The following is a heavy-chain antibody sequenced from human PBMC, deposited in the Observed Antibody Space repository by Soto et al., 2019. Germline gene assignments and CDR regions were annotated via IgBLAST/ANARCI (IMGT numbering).Heavy chain of an antibody. V-gene: IGHV4-39*01. J-gene: IGHJ4*02. CDR3: ARQRTSVVTQAYSDV. CDR2: IYYSGST. CDR1: GDSISSRSYY. D-gene: IGHD2-21*02. Sequence: SETLSLTCTVTGDSISSRSYYWGWIRQPPGKGLEWIGSIYYSGSTYNNPSLRSRVSMSIDTSKDQFSLKLKSVTAADTALYFCARQRTSVVTQAYSDVWGPGSLVTVSS.